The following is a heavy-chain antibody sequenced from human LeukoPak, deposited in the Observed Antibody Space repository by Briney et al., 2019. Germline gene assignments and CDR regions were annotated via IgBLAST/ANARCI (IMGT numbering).Heavy chain of an antibody. CDR3: ARTVVAATNWFDP. D-gene: IGHD2-15*01. Sequence: SETLSLTCGVSGYSISSHYWGWLRQPPGKGLEWLGTIYHSGITYYNPSLKSRVTISVDTSKNQFSLKLSSVTAADTAVYYCARTVVAATNWFDPWGQGTPVTVSS. CDR2: IYHSGIT. V-gene: IGHV4-38-2*01. J-gene: IGHJ5*02. CDR1: GYSISSHY.